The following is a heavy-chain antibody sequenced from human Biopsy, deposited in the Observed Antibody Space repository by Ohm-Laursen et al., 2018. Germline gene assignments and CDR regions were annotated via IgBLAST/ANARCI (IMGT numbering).Heavy chain of an antibody. J-gene: IGHJ5*02. CDR2: IFNSANT. D-gene: IGHD3-22*01. CDR1: GGSISSGRCY. Sequence: TLSLTCTVSGGSISSGRCYWSWLRQRPGKGPARIGDIFNSANTYYNPSLKNLITISGDTSKNQFSLKLNSVTAADTAVYYCARGDYFDSNGYFWFDPWGQGTLVTVSS. CDR3: ARGDYFDSNGYFWFDP. V-gene: IGHV4-31*01.